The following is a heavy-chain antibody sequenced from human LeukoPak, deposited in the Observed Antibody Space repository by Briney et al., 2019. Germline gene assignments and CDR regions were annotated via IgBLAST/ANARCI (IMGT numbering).Heavy chain of an antibody. J-gene: IGHJ5*02. CDR2: IHPGKSDT. Sequence: GESLKISCQASGYTFTDSWIAWVRQRPGKGLEWMGIIHPGKSDTRYSPSSQGQVTISVDNSINTAYLQWSSLKASNTAMYYCTRSHYDSSGYLTWGQGTLVTVSS. D-gene: IGHD3-22*01. V-gene: IGHV5-51*01. CDR1: GYTFTDSW. CDR3: TRSHYDSSGYLT.